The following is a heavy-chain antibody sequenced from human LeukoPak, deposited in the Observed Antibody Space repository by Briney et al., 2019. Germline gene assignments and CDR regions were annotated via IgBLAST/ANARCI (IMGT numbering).Heavy chain of an antibody. D-gene: IGHD3-22*01. J-gene: IGHJ3*02. Sequence: SETLSLTCTVSGGSISSGGYYWSWIRQHPGKGPEWIGYIYYSGSTYYNPSLKSRVTISVDTSKNQFSLKLSSVTAADTAVYYCARDPSYDTGPDDAFDIWGQGTMVTVSS. CDR1: GGSISSGGYY. CDR3: ARDPSYDTGPDDAFDI. CDR2: IYYSGST. V-gene: IGHV4-31*03.